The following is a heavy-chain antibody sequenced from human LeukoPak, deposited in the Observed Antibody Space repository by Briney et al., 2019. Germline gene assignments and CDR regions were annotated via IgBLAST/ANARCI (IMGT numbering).Heavy chain of an antibody. CDR3: ARGPNSNWSGLDF. J-gene: IGHJ4*02. Sequence: QTGGSLRLSCTGSGFSFSGHWMHWARQLPGKGLVWVSRISPTGSTTSYADSVKGRFTVSRDNAKNTLYLQVNNLRAEDTAVYYCARGPNSNWSGLDFWGQGTLLTVSS. D-gene: IGHD6-6*01. CDR1: GFSFSGHW. CDR2: ISPTGSTT. V-gene: IGHV3-74*01.